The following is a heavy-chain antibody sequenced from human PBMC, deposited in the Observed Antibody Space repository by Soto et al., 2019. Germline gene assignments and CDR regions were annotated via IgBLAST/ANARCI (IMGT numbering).Heavy chain of an antibody. CDR2: ISSSGSHT. V-gene: IGHV3-21*01. D-gene: IGHD3-10*01. J-gene: IGHJ4*02. CDR3: TLLLGGSSKIYHRDY. CDR1: GFFFSNYS. Sequence: VQRVGSGGGVIKPGESLRLSCAVSGFFFSNYSMSWARQAPGKGLEWVSSISSSGSHTYYADSMEGRFTISRDNAKNSLYLQMNSLRGEDTAVYCTTLLLGGSSKIYHRDYWGQGTLVTVSS.